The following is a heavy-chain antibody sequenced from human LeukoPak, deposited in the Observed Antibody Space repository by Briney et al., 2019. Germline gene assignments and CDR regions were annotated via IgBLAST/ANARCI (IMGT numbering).Heavy chain of an antibody. V-gene: IGHV4-38-2*02. CDR1: GYSISSGYY. CDR2: IYHSGST. CDR3: ARRRTYYYGSGSYKNWFDP. D-gene: IGHD3-10*01. J-gene: IGHJ5*02. Sequence: SETLSLTCTVSGYSISSGYYWGWIRQPPGKGLEWIGSIYHSGSTYYNPSLKSRVIISVDASKNLFSLKLSSVTAADTAVYYCARRRTYYYGSGSYKNWFDPWGQGTLVTVSS.